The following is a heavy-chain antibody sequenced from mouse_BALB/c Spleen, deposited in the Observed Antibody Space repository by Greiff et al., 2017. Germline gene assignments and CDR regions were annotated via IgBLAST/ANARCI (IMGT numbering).Heavy chain of an antibody. CDR1: GFTFSDYY. CDR3: ARVKDRSYAMDY. V-gene: IGHV5-4*02. D-gene: IGHD2-14*01. Sequence: EVKLVESGGGLVKPGGSLKLSCAASGFTFSDYYMYWVRQTPEKRLEWVATISDGGSYTYYPDSVKGRFTISRDNAKNNLYLQMSSLKSEDTAMYYCARVKDRSYAMDYWGQGTSVTVSS. J-gene: IGHJ4*01. CDR2: ISDGGSYT.